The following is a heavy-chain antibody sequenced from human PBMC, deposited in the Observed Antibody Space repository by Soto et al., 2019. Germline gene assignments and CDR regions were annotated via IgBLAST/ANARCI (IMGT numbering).Heavy chain of an antibody. CDR2: INPSGGST. Sequence: QVQLVQSGAEVKKPGASVKVSCKASGYTFTSYYMHWVRQAPGQGLEWMGIINPSGGSTSYAQKFQDRVTMTRDTSTSTVYMELSSLRSEDTAVYYCAREYYDILTGYPLDYYYYGMDVWGQGTTVTVSS. V-gene: IGHV1-46*01. D-gene: IGHD3-9*01. CDR3: AREYYDILTGYPLDYYYYGMDV. J-gene: IGHJ6*02. CDR1: GYTFTSYY.